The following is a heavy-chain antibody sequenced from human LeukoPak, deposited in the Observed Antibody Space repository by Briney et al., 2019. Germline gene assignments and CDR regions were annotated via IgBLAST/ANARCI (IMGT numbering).Heavy chain of an antibody. CDR2: INPNSGGT. CDR3: ARDPFPTTYYYDSSGYDQGAFDI. Sequence: ASVKVSCKASGYTFTGYYMHWVRQAPGQGLEWMGWINPNSGGTNYAQKFQGRVTMTRDTSISTAYMELSRLRSDDTAVYYCARDPFPTTYYYDSSGYDQGAFDIWGRGTMVTVSS. D-gene: IGHD3-22*01. CDR1: GYTFTGYY. J-gene: IGHJ3*02. V-gene: IGHV1-2*02.